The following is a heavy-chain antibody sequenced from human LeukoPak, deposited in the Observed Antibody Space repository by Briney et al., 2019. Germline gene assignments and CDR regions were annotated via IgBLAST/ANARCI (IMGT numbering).Heavy chain of an antibody. J-gene: IGHJ6*02. CDR2: ISYDGSNK. D-gene: IGHD1-1*01. Sequence: GGSLRLSCAASGFTFSSYAMHWVRQAPGKGLEWVAVISYDGSNKYYADSVKGRFTISRDNSKNTLYLQMNSLRAEDTAVYYCARELLERRSYYYGMDVWGQGTTVTVSS. V-gene: IGHV3-30-3*01. CDR3: ARELLERRSYYYGMDV. CDR1: GFTFSSYA.